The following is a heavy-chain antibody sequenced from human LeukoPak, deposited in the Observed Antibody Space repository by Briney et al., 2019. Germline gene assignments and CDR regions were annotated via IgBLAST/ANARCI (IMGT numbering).Heavy chain of an antibody. CDR2: INHSGRH. V-gene: IGHV4-34*01. CDR1: GGSFSGYY. J-gene: IGHJ4*02. CDR3: AIEGIAAAAYPY. Sequence: PSETLSLTSAGYGGSFSGYYWSWIRQPQGKGLEWNGEINHSGRHTYNPSLKSRVPISVAPSKNQFSLKLSSGTAAEPAVYYCAIEGIAAAAYPYWGQGTLVTVSS. D-gene: IGHD6-13*01.